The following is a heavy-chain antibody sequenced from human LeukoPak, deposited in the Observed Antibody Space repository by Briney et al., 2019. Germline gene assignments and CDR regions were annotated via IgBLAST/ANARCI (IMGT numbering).Heavy chain of an antibody. J-gene: IGHJ4*02. CDR3: ARARYDFWTGSVRGYFDY. V-gene: IGHV4-34*01. Sequence: PSETLSLTCAVYGGSFSGYYWSWIRQPPGKGVEWIGEINDSGSTNYNPSLKSRVTISVDTSKNQFSLKLRSVTAADAAVSYCARARYDFWTGSVRGYFDYWGQGTLVTVSS. D-gene: IGHD3-3*01. CDR2: INDSGST. CDR1: GGSFSGYY.